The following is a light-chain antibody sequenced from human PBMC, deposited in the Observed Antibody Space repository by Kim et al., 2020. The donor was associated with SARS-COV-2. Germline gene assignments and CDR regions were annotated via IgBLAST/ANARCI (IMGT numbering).Light chain of an antibody. CDR3: LQHNSYPCT. J-gene: IGKJ1*01. CDR2: AAS. Sequence: ASTGDRVTITCRAGQGIRNDLVWYQQKPGKAPKRLIYAASTLQSGVPSRFSGSGSGTEFTLTISGLQTEDFATYYCLQHNSYPCTFGQGTKVDIK. V-gene: IGKV1-17*01. CDR1: QGIRND.